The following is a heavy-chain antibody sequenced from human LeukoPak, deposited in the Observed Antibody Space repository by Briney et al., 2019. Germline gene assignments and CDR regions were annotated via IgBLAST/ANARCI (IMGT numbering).Heavy chain of an antibody. V-gene: IGHV1-46*01. CDR2: INPSGGST. J-gene: IGHJ4*02. Sequence: ASVKVSCKASGYTFTSYYMHWVRQAPGQGREWMGIINPSGGSTSYAQKFQGRVTMTRDTSTSTVYMELSSLRSEDTAVYYCARREGVVTGFDYWGQGTLVTVSS. CDR3: ARREGVVTGFDY. CDR1: GYTFTSYY. D-gene: IGHD2-21*02.